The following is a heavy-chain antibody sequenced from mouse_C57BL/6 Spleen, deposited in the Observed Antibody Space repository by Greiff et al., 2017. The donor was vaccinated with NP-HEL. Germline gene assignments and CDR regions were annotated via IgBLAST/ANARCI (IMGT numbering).Heavy chain of an antibody. J-gene: IGHJ2*01. Sequence: EVKLMESGGGLVQPGGSLSLSCAASGFTFTDYYMSWVRQPPGKALEWLGFIRNKANGYTTEYSASVKGRFTISRDNSQSSLYLQMNALRADDSATYYSARFLPFYYYGRSSFDNWGQGTTLTVAS. CDR3: ARFLPFYYYGRSSFDN. V-gene: IGHV7-3*01. CDR1: GFTFTDYY. D-gene: IGHD1-1*01. CDR2: IRNKANGYTT.